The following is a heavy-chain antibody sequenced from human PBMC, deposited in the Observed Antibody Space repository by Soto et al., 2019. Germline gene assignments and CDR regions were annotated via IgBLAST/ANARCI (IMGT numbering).Heavy chain of an antibody. CDR3: AHRPSGWYLFDY. CDR2: IYLNDDK. Sequence: QITLKESGPTLVRPTQTLTLTCTFSGFSLSTSGLGVGWIRQPPGKALEWLALIYLNDDKRYSPSLKARLTITTDTSKNQVVITMTNMDPVDTARYYCAHRPSGWYLFDYWGQGTLVTVSS. D-gene: IGHD6-19*01. J-gene: IGHJ4*02. V-gene: IGHV2-5*01. CDR1: GFSLSTSGLG.